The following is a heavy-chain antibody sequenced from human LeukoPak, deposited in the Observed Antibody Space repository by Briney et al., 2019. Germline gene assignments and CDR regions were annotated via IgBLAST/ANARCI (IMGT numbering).Heavy chain of an antibody. V-gene: IGHV4-39*01. J-gene: IGHJ5*02. D-gene: IGHD3-10*01. CDR2: MYYSGST. Sequence: SETLSLTCTVSGGSISSSRYYWGWIRQPPGKGLEWIGSMYYSGSTYYNPSLKSRVTISLDTSKNQFSLKLSSVTAADTAVYYCARQAYYYGSGNNWLDPWGQGTLVTVSS. CDR1: GGSISSSRYY. CDR3: ARQAYYYGSGNNWLDP.